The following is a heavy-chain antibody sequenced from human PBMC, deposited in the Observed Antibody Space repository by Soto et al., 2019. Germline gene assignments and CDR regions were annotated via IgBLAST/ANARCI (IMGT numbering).Heavy chain of an antibody. Sequence: GASVKVSCKASGGTFSSYAISWVRQAPGQGLEWMGGIIPIFGTANYAQKFEGRVTITADESTSTAYMELSSLRSEDTAVYYCARAVYGSGSHFDYWGQGTLVTVSS. V-gene: IGHV1-69*13. CDR3: ARAVYGSGSHFDY. D-gene: IGHD3-10*01. CDR1: GGTFSSYA. J-gene: IGHJ4*02. CDR2: IIPIFGTA.